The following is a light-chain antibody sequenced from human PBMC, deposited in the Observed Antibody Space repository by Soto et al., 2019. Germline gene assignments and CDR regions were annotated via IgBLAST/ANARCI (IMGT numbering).Light chain of an antibody. V-gene: IGKV2D-30*01. J-gene: IGKJ1*01. CDR3: MQGTHWLGT. Sequence: DDVMTQSPLSLPVTLGQPASISCRSSQSLVYNDGNTYLDWFQQRPGQSPRRLIYEVSNWHSGVPDRFSGSESGTDFTLKISRVEAEDGGVYYCMQGTHWLGTFGQGTKVEIK. CDR1: QSLVYNDGNTY. CDR2: EVS.